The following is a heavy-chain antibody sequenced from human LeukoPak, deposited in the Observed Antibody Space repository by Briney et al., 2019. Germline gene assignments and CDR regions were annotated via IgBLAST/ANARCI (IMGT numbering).Heavy chain of an antibody. D-gene: IGHD4-23*01. CDR2: IYYSGST. Sequence: PSETLSLTCTVSGGSISSYYWSWIRQPPGKGLEWIGYIYYSGSTNYNPSLKSRVTISVDTSKNQFSLKLSSVTAADTAVYYCARLYGGNPLYYYYYYMDVWGKGTTVTVSS. CDR3: ARLYGGNPLYYYYYYMDV. CDR1: GGSISSYY. J-gene: IGHJ6*03. V-gene: IGHV4-59*01.